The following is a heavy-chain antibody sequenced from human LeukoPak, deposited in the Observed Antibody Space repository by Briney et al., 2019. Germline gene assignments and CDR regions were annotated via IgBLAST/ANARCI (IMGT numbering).Heavy chain of an antibody. CDR1: GFTVSSNY. D-gene: IGHD5-12*01. Sequence: GGSLRLSCAASGFTVSSNYMSWVRQAPGKGLEWVLVIYSGGSTYYADSVKGRFTISRDNSKNTLYLQMNSLRAEDTAVYYCARDLYSGYDWGFDYWGQGTLVTVSS. CDR3: ARDLYSGYDWGFDY. V-gene: IGHV3-66*01. CDR2: IYSGGST. J-gene: IGHJ4*02.